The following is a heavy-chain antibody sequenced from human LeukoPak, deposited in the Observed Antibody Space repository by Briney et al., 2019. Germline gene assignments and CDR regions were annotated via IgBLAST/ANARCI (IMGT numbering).Heavy chain of an antibody. J-gene: IGHJ5*02. CDR1: GFTFSSYS. CDR2: ISSSSSTI. D-gene: IGHD3-10*01. CDR3: ARDAVRYYGLRPPHNWFDP. V-gene: IGHV3-48*04. Sequence: HPGGSLRLSCAASGFTFSSYSMNWVRQAPGKGLEWVSYISSSSSTIYYADSVKGRFTISRDNAKNSLYLQMNSLRAEDTAVYYCARDAVRYYGLRPPHNWFDPWGQGTLVTVSS.